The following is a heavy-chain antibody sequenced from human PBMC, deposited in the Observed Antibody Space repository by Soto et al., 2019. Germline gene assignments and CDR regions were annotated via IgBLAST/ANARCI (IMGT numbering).Heavy chain of an antibody. Sequence: ASVKVSCKASGYTFTSYAMHWVRQAPGQRLEWMGWINAGNGNTKYSQKFQGRVTITADESTSTAYMELSSLRSEDTAVYYCARVVTAVNWFDPWGQGTLVTVSS. J-gene: IGHJ5*02. V-gene: IGHV1-3*01. CDR1: GYTFTSYA. D-gene: IGHD2-21*02. CDR3: ARVVTAVNWFDP. CDR2: INAGNGNT.